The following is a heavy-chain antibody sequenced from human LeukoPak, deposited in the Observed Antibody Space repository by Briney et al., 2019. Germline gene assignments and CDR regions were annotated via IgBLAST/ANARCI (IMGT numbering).Heavy chain of an antibody. CDR2: MNPNSGNT. D-gene: IGHD3-10*01. Sequence: ASVKVSCKASGYTFTSYDINWVRQATGQGLEWMGWMNPNSGNTGYAQKFQGRVTMTRNTSISTAHMELSSLRSEDTAMYYCASLIQNVYYGSEGAGYFDLWGRGTLVTVSS. J-gene: IGHJ2*01. CDR1: GYTFTSYD. V-gene: IGHV1-8*01. CDR3: ASLIQNVYYGSEGAGYFDL.